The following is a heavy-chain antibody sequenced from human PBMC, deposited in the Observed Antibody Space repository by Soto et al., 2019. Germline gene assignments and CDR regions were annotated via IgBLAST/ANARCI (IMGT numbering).Heavy chain of an antibody. CDR2: IYWNDDK. J-gene: IGHJ5*02. CDR1: GFSLSTSGVG. CDR3: AHRPPTTRTAHNWFDP. Sequence: QITLKESGPTLVKPTQTLTLTCTFSGFSLSTSGVGVGWIRQPPGKALEWLALIYWNDDKRYSPSLKSRLTITKDTSKNQVVLTMTNMDPVDTATYYCAHRPPTTRTAHNWFDPWGQGTLVTVSS. D-gene: IGHD4-17*01. V-gene: IGHV2-5*01.